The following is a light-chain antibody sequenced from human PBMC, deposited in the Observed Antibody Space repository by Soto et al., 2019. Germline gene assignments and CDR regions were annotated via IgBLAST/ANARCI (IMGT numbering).Light chain of an antibody. J-gene: IGKJ1*01. CDR2: AAS. V-gene: IGKV1-17*01. CDR3: LQYYSFPRA. CDR1: QGIRND. Sequence: DIQMTQSPSSLSASLGDRFTITCRSSQGIRNDLVWFQQQPGKAPKRLIYAASTLQSGVTSRFSGSGSGTEFTLTISSLQPEDFATYYCLQYYSFPRAFGQGTKVDIK.